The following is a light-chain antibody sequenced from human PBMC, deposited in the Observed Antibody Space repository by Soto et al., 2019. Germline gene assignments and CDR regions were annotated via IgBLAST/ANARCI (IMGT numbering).Light chain of an antibody. V-gene: IGKV3-15*01. Sequence: DIVMPQSPATLSVAPGERVTFSCRASQGVSSKLAWYQHKPGQAPRLLISGASTGATGIPARFSGSGSGTEFTLTISSLQSEDCAIYYCQQYHTWPITFGGGTKVEIK. J-gene: IGKJ4*01. CDR3: QQYHTWPIT. CDR1: QGVSSK. CDR2: GAS.